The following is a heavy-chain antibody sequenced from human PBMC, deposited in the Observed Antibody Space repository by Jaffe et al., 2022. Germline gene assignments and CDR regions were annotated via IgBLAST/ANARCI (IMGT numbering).Heavy chain of an antibody. V-gene: IGHV3-48*03. CDR3: ATGQWLIQARYYFDY. J-gene: IGHJ4*02. D-gene: IGHD6-19*01. CDR2: ISSSATTI. CDR1: GFTLSTYE. Sequence: EVQLVESGGGLVQPGGSLRLSCAASGFTLSTYEMNWLRQAPGKGLQWVSYISSSATTIYYADSVKGRFTVSRDAAKNSLYLQMNGLRADDTAVYYCATGQWLIQARYYFDYWGRGTLVTVSS.